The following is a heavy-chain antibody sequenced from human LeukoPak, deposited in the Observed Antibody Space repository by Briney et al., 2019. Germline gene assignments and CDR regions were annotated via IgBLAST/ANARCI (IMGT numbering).Heavy chain of an antibody. V-gene: IGHV3-9*01. Sequence: GGSLLLSCAASGFTFDDYAMHWVRRAPGKGLEWVSGISWNSGSIGYADSVKGRFTISRDNAKNSLYLQMNSLRAEDTALYYCAKDTGDGITGTSGAFDIWGQGTMVTVSS. D-gene: IGHD1-20*01. CDR3: AKDTGDGITGTSGAFDI. CDR2: ISWNSGSI. J-gene: IGHJ3*02. CDR1: GFTFDDYA.